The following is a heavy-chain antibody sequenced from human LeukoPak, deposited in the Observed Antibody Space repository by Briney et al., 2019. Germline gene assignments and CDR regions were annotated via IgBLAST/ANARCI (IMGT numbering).Heavy chain of an antibody. D-gene: IGHD2-2*01. J-gene: IGHJ4*02. CDR2: IYTSGST. CDR3: ARAYQSAEYYFDY. V-gene: IGHV4-61*02. CDR1: GGSISSGSYY. Sequence: PSETLSLTCTVSGGSISSGSYYWSWIRQPAGKGLEWIGRIYTSGSTNYNPSLKSRVTISVDTSKNQFSLKLSSVTAADTAVYYCARAYQSAEYYFDYWGQGNLVSVSS.